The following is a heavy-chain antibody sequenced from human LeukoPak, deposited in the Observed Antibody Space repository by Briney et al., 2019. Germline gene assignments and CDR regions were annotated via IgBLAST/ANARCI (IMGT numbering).Heavy chain of an antibody. D-gene: IGHD3-10*01. CDR2: ISGSGGST. CDR3: VNSGIGVTTFVRGHFDC. CDR1: GVTFSSYA. J-gene: IGHJ4*02. Sequence: GGSLRLSCAASGVTFSSYAMSCVRQAPGPGLEWVSGISGSGGSTSYADSVKRRFTISRDNSKNTLYLQMNSLGAEDTATYYCVNSGIGVTTFVRGHFDCWGQGTLVTVSS. V-gene: IGHV3-23*01.